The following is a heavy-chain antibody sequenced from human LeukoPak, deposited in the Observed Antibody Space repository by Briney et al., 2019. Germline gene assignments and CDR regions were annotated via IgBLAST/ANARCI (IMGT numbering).Heavy chain of an antibody. Sequence: SVKVSCKASRGTFSSYAISWVRQAPGQGLEWMGRIIPILGIANYAQKFQGRVTITADKSTSTAYMELSSLRSEDTAVYYCARARSGYEEFDYWGQGTLVTVSS. CDR2: IIPILGIA. V-gene: IGHV1-69*04. D-gene: IGHD5-12*01. CDR3: ARARSGYEEFDY. J-gene: IGHJ4*02. CDR1: RGTFSSYA.